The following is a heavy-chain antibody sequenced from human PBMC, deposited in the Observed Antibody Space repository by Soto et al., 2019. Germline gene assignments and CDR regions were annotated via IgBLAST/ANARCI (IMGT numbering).Heavy chain of an antibody. CDR1: GGSISSGGYY. CDR3: ARESLDYDFLGGPPYYYSELEI. D-gene: IGHD3-3*01. V-gene: IGHV4-31*03. Sequence: ASETLSLTCTVSGGSISSGGYYWSWIRQHPGKGLEWIGYIYYSGSTYYNPSLKSRVTISVDTSKNQFSLKLSSVTAADTAVYYCARESLDYDFLGGPPYYYSELEIGDQGTTVTVSS. CDR2: IYYSGST. J-gene: IGHJ6*01.